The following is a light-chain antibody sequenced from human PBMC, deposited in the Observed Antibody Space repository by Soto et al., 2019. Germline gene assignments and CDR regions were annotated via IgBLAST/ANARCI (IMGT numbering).Light chain of an antibody. V-gene: IGKV3-20*01. CDR1: QSVRSSY. CDR2: GAS. CDR3: QQYGSSPPWT. J-gene: IGKJ1*01. Sequence: EIVLTQSPGTLSLSPGERATLSCRASQSVRSSYLAWYQQKPGQAPRLLIYGASSRANGIPERFSGSGSGTNFILAISRMEPEDCAVFYCQQYGSSPPWTFGQGTKEEIK.